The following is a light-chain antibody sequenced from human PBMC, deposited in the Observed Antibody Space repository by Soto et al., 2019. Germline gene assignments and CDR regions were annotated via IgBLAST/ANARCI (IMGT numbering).Light chain of an antibody. V-gene: IGKV3-20*01. CDR1: QSVSSSY. J-gene: IGKJ4*01. CDR3: QQYWISQLT. Sequence: EIVLTQSPGTLSLSPGERATLSCRASQSVSSSYLAWYQQKPGQAPRLLIYGASSRATGIPDRFSGSGSGTDFTLTMSRLEREAFAVYYCQQYWISQLTFGGGTKVEIK. CDR2: GAS.